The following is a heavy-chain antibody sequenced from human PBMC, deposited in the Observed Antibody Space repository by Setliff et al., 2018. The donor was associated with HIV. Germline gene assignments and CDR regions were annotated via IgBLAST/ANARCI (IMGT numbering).Heavy chain of an antibody. CDR3: ARWHYYDSSGYYVPAFDI. V-gene: IGHV4-61*10. Sequence: PSETLSLTCTVSGGSVSSGSYYWSWIRQPAGKGLEWIGRIYNSGSTNYNPSLKSRVTISEDTSKNQFSLKLSSVTAADTAVYYCARWHYYDSSGYYVPAFDIWGQGTMVTVSS. CDR2: IYNSGST. D-gene: IGHD3-22*01. CDR1: GGSVSSGSYY. J-gene: IGHJ3*02.